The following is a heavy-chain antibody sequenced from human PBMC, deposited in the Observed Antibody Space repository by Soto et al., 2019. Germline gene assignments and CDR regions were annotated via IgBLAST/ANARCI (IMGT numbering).Heavy chain of an antibody. CDR2: IIPVFGTA. CDR1: GGTFSSYA. V-gene: IGHV1-69*01. Sequence: QVQLVQSGAEVKKPGSSVKVSCKASGGTFSSYAISWVRQAPGQGLEWMGGIIPVFGTANYAQKFQGRVTITADESTSTAYMELSSLRSEDTALYYCANPFRGRPYYYYGMDVWGQGTTVTVSS. J-gene: IGHJ6*02. CDR3: ANPFRGRPYYYYGMDV.